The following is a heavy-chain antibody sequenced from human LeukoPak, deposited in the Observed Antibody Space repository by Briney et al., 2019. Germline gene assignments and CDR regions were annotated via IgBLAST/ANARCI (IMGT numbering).Heavy chain of an antibody. V-gene: IGHV1-18*01. CDR2: ICAYNGNT. Sequence: ASVKVSCKASGYTFPSYGISWVRQAPAQGLTWMGWICAYNGNTNYAQKLQGRVTMTTDTSTSTAYMELRSLRSDDTAVYYCARVPLERYYYDSSGLLDYWGQGTLVTVSS. CDR1: GYTFPSYG. CDR3: ARVPLERYYYDSSGLLDY. D-gene: IGHD3-22*01. J-gene: IGHJ4*02.